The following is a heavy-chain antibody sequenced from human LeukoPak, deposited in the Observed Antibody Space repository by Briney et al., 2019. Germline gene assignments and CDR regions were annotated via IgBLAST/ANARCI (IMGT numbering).Heavy chain of an antibody. CDR1: GFTFSSYE. J-gene: IGHJ6*03. CDR2: ISSSGSTI. V-gene: IGHV3-48*03. CDR3: ARGAYYMDV. Sequence: GGSLTLSCAASGFTFSSYEMNWVRQAPGKGLEWVSYISSSGSTIYYADSVKGRFTISRDNAKNSLYLQMNSLRAEDTAVYYCARGAYYMDVWGKGTTVTVSS.